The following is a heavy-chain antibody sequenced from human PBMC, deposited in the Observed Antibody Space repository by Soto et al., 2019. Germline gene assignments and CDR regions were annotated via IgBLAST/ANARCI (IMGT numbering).Heavy chain of an antibody. Sequence: QVQLQESGPGLVKPSQTLSLTCTVSGGSISTVNYWWSWIRQSPDMGLEWIGHIYNGGRTYNNPSLESRVTMSVDPSKNQLPQTLSSVSAADTAVYYCARGPSGDKVDSWGPVTLVTVSS. V-gene: IGHV4-30-4*01. J-gene: IGHJ4*02. CDR2: IYNGGRT. CDR1: GGSISTVNYW. CDR3: ARGPSGDKVDS. D-gene: IGHD7-27*01.